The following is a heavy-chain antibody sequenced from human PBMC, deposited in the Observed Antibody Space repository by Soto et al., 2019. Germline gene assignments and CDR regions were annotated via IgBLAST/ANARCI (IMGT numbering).Heavy chain of an antibody. Sequence: ASVKVSCKASGYTFTSYYMHWVRHAPGQGLEWMGIINPSGGSTSYAQKFQGRVTMTRDTSTSTVYMELSSLRSEDTAVYYCARGTRAYYYDSSGYYDNWFDPWGQGTLVTVSS. CDR2: INPSGGST. J-gene: IGHJ5*02. CDR3: ARGTRAYYYDSSGYYDNWFDP. CDR1: GYTFTSYY. V-gene: IGHV1-46*01. D-gene: IGHD3-22*01.